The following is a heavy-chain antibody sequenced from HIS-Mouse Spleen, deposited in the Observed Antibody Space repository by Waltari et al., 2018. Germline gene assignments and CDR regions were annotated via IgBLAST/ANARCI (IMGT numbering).Heavy chain of an antibody. V-gene: IGHV4-31*03. D-gene: IGHD3-10*01. CDR3: ARDLGSGNPNRAFDI. CDR2: IYYSGST. J-gene: IGHJ3*02. Sequence: CTVSGGSISSGGYYWSWIRQHPGKGLEWIGYIYYSGSTYYNPSLKSRVTISVDTSKNQFSLKLSSVTAADTAVYYCARDLGSGNPNRAFDIWGQGTMVTVSS. CDR1: GGSISSGGYY.